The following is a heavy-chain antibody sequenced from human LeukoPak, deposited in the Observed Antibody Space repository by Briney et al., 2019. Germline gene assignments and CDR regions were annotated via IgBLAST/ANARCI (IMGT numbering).Heavy chain of an antibody. J-gene: IGHJ4*02. Sequence: GGSLRLSCAASGFTFSSYSMNWVRQAPGKGLEWVSSISSSSSYIYCADSVKGRFTISRDNAKNSLYLQMNSLRAEDTAVYYCARDSVLGDYFDYWGQGTLVTVSS. CDR2: ISSSSSYI. CDR3: ARDSVLGDYFDY. D-gene: IGHD3-10*01. CDR1: GFTFSSYS. V-gene: IGHV3-21*01.